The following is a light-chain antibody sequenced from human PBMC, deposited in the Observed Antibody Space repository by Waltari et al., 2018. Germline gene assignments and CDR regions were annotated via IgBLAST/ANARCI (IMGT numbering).Light chain of an antibody. CDR1: NIGTYS. V-gene: IGLV3-21*04. J-gene: IGLJ1*01. CDR3: HVWHPHVDPGV. CDR2: YDR. Sequence: SYVVTQPPSVSVAPGETATITCGGDNIGTYSVHWYQQKAGQAPVLVIFYDRDLPSGIPDRFSGSNSGTTATLTISRVEAGDEARYYCHVWHPHVDPGVFGTGTEVTVL.